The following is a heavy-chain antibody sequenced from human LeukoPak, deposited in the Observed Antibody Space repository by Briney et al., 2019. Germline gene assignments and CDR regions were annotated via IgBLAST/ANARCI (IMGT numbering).Heavy chain of an antibody. D-gene: IGHD6-13*01. V-gene: IGHV1-3*01. CDR2: INAGNGNT. J-gene: IGHJ5*02. CDR3: ARGLSSWFNWFDP. CDR1: GYTFTSYA. Sequence: AASVKVSCKASGYTFTSYAMHWVRQAPGQRLEWMGWINAGNGNTKYSQKFQGRVTITRDTSASTAYMEPSSLRSEDTAVYYCARGLSSWFNWFDPWGQGTLVTVSS.